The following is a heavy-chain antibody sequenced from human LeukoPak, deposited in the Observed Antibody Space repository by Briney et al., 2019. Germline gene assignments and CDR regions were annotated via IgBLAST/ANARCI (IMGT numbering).Heavy chain of an antibody. CDR2: IIPIFGTA. D-gene: IGHD5-12*01. J-gene: IGHJ5*02. CDR3: ARGARGYSGYDNWFDP. Sequence: GASVKVSFTASGGTFSSYAISWVRQAPGQGLEWMGGIIPIFGTANYAQKFQGRVTITADESTSTAYMELSSLRSEDTAVYYCARGARGYSGYDNWFDPWGQGTLVTVSS. CDR1: GGTFSSYA. V-gene: IGHV1-69*13.